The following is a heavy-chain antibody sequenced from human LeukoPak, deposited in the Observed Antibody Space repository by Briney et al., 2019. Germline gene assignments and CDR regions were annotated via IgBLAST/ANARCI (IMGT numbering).Heavy chain of an antibody. J-gene: IGHJ3*02. CDR3: ASSTDTAMVRDAFDI. CDR1: GGTFRSYA. Sequence: SVKVSCKASGGTFRSYAISWVRQAPGQGLEWMGGIIPIFGTANYAQKFQGRVTITADESTSTAYMELSSLRSEDTAVYYCASSTDTAMVRDAFDIWGQGTMVTVSS. D-gene: IGHD5-18*01. CDR2: IIPIFGTA. V-gene: IGHV1-69*13.